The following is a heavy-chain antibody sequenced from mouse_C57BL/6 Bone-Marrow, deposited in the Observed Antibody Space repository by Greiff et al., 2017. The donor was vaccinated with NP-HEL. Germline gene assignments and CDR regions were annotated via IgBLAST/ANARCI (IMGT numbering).Heavy chain of an antibody. D-gene: IGHD2-3*01. CDR2: IYPGDGDT. Sequence: LEESGPELVKPGASVKISCKASGYAFSSSWMNWVKQRPGKGLEWIGRIYPGDGDTNYNGKFKGKATLTADKSSSTAYMQLSSLTSEDSAVYFCARLYDGYFSYYFDYWGQGTTLTVSS. V-gene: IGHV1-82*01. J-gene: IGHJ2*01. CDR1: GYAFSSSW. CDR3: ARLYDGYFSYYFDY.